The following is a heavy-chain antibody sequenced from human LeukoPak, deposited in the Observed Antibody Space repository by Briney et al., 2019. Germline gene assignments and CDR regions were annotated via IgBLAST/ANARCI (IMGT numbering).Heavy chain of an antibody. J-gene: IGHJ4*02. D-gene: IGHD5-12*01. CDR2: IYYSGST. V-gene: IGHV4-31*03. CDR3: ARVYSGYDPFDY. Sequence: PSETLSLTCTVSGGSISSGGYYWSWIRQHPGKGLEWIGYIYYSGSTYYNPSLKSRVTISVDTSKNQFSLKLSSVTAADTAVYCCARVYSGYDPFDYWGQGTLVTVSS. CDR1: GGSISSGGYY.